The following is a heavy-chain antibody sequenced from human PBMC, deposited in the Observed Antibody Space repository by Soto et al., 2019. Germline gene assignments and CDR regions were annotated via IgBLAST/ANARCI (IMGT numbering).Heavy chain of an antibody. Sequence: GGSLRLSCAASGFTVSSNYMSWVRQAPGKGLEWVSVIYSGGSTYYADSVKGRFTISRDNSKNTLYLQMNSLRAEDTAVYYCARGYCSGGSCYSPPGYWGQGTLVTVSS. CDR2: IYSGGST. D-gene: IGHD2-15*01. J-gene: IGHJ4*02. V-gene: IGHV3-66*01. CDR1: GFTVSSNY. CDR3: ARGYCSGGSCYSPPGY.